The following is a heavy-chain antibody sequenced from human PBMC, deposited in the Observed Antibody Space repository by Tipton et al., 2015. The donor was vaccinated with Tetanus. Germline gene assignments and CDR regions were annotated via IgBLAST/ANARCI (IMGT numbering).Heavy chain of an antibody. CDR1: GGSISSGGYY. D-gene: IGHD2-2*03. V-gene: IGHV4-31*02. CDR3: ASTILGYCSSTSCYVGAFDI. CDR2: IYYSGST. J-gene: IGHJ3*02. Sequence: LRLSCTVSGGSISSGGYYWSWIRQHPGKGLEWIGYIYYSGSTYYNPSLKSRVTISVDTSKNQFSLKLGSVTAADTAVYYCASTILGYCSSTSCYVGAFDIWGQGTMVTVSS.